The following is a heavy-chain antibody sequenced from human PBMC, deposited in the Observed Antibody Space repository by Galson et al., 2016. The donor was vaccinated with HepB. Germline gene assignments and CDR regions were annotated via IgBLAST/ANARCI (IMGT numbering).Heavy chain of an antibody. CDR2: INPNGGSA. V-gene: IGHV1-46*01. D-gene: IGHD6-25*01. CDR3: STGGGYNWFDP. CDR1: GYTFTTYH. Sequence: SVKVSCKASGYTFTTYHMHWVRQAPGQGLEWMGIINPNGGSASYSPKFQGRVTLTRDTSTSTVYMELSSLKSDDTALYYCSTGGGYNWFDPWGQGTTVTVSS. J-gene: IGHJ5*01.